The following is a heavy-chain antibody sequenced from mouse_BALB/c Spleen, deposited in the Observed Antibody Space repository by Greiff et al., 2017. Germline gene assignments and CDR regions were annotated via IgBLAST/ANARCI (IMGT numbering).Heavy chain of an antibody. CDR1: GYTFSSYW. CDR2: ILPGSGST. Sequence: QVQLQQSGAELMKPGASVKISCKATGYTFSSYWIEWVKQRPGHGLEWIGEILPGSGSTNYNEKFKGKATFTADTSSNTAYMQLSSLTSEDSAVYYCARRGPYYGNYEFAYWGQGTLVTVSA. J-gene: IGHJ3*01. CDR3: ARRGPYYGNYEFAY. V-gene: IGHV1-9*01. D-gene: IGHD2-10*01.